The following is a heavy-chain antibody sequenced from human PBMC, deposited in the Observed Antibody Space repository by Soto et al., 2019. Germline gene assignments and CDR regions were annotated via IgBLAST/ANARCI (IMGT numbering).Heavy chain of an antibody. CDR2: ISGSGTTA. V-gene: IGHV3-23*01. CDR1: GFVFSSYA. CDR3: AKTTDGWFSAFEI. Sequence: EVQLLESGGGLVQPGGSLRLSCAASGFVFSSYAMSWVRQAPGKGLEWVSAISGSGTTAYYADSVKGRFIFSRDNPKNTMYLQMNSLRAEDTAVYFCAKTTDGWFSAFEIWGQGTEVTVSS. J-gene: IGHJ3*02. D-gene: IGHD6-19*01.